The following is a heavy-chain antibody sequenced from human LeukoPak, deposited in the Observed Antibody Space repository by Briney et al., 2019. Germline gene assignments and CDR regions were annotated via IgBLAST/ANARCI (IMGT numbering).Heavy chain of an antibody. Sequence: PGGSLRLSCVASEFTFSSYGMHWVRQAPGKGLEWVALIWYDGSNKYYAASVKGRFTISRDNSKNTLYLQMNSLRAGDTAVYYCARGGRYYYGSGSYYPRSSPDGMDVWGQGTTVTVSS. CDR2: IWYDGSNK. V-gene: IGHV3-33*01. CDR3: ARGGRYYYGSGSYYPRSSPDGMDV. CDR1: EFTFSSYG. D-gene: IGHD3-10*01. J-gene: IGHJ6*02.